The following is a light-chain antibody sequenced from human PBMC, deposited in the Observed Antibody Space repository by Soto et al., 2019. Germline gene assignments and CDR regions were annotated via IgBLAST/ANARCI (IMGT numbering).Light chain of an antibody. CDR1: SSDVGGYNF. CDR3: SSYTTRSTLV. CDR2: EVT. J-gene: IGLJ1*01. V-gene: IGLV2-14*03. Sequence: QSVLTQPASVSGSPGQSITISCTGTSSDVGGYNFVSSFQQHPGKAPQRMIFEVTSRPSGVSNRFSGSKSGIAASLTISGLQPEDEADYYCSSYTTRSTLVFGTGTKVTVL.